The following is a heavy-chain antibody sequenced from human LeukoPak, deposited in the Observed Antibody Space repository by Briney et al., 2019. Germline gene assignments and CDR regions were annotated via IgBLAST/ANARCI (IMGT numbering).Heavy chain of an antibody. CDR1: GYTFTGYC. CDR3: ARGIRITMVRGVITSSYYYMDV. D-gene: IGHD3-10*01. J-gene: IGHJ6*03. V-gene: IGHV1-2*02. Sequence: ASVKVSCKASGYTFTGYCMHWVRQAPGQGLEWMGWINPNSGGTNYAQKFQGRVTMTRDTSISTAYMELRRLRSDDTAVYYCARGIRITMVRGVITSSYYYMDVWGKGTTVTISS. CDR2: INPNSGGT.